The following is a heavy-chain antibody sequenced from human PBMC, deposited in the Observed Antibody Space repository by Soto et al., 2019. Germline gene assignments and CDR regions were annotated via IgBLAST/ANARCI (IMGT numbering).Heavy chain of an antibody. V-gene: IGHV3-48*02. Sequence: EVQLVESGGGLVQPGGSLRLSCAASGFTFSSYSMNWVRQAPGKGLEWVSYISSSSDTIHYADSVKGRFTSSRDNAKSSLYLQMNSLSDDDTAVYYCARDKVDRSCTSTSCYSPLDYWGQGTLVTVSS. CDR3: ARDKVDRSCTSTSCYSPLDY. CDR2: ISSSSDTI. J-gene: IGHJ4*02. D-gene: IGHD2-2*02. CDR1: GFTFSSYS.